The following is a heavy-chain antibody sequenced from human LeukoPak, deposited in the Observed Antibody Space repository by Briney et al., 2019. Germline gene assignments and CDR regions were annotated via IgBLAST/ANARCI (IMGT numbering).Heavy chain of an antibody. D-gene: IGHD1-26*01. Sequence: SETLSLTCTVSGGSITSGSYFWSWIRQPAGKGLEWIGRMYTGGRTDYSPSLESRVTISVDTSKNQFFLKLISVTAADTAVYYCTRDGKRGANGDAFDIWGQGTVVTVSS. CDR1: GGSITSGSYF. CDR2: MYTGGRT. CDR3: TRDGKRGANGDAFDI. V-gene: IGHV4-61*02. J-gene: IGHJ3*02.